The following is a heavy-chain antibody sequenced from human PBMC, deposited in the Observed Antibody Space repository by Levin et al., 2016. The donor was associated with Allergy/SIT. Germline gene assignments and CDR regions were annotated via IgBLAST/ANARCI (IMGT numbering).Heavy chain of an antibody. CDR3: ARKGTSATRGYYYYGMDV. CDR1: GGSISSYF. J-gene: IGHJ6*02. CDR2: IYYSGST. D-gene: IGHD3-10*01. Sequence: SETLSLTCTVSGGSISSYFWSWIRQPPGKGLEWIGYIYYSGSTNYNPSLKSRLTISVDTSKNQFSLKLSSVTAADTAVYYCARKGTSATRGYYYYGMDVWGQGTTVTVSS. V-gene: IGHV4-59*12.